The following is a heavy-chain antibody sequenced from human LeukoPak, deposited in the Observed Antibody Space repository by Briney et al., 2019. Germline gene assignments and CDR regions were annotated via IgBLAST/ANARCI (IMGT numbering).Heavy chain of an antibody. CDR1: GGSISSSSYY. D-gene: IGHD3-9*01. J-gene: IGHJ4*02. CDR3: ARHYSRSILTGYSQPFDY. V-gene: IGHV4-39*01. CDR2: IYYSGST. Sequence: SETLSLTCTVSGGSISSSSYYWGWIRQPPGKGLEWIGSIYYSGSTYYNPSLKSRVTISVDTSKNQFSLKLSSVTAADTAVYYCARHYSRSILTGYSQPFDYWGQGTLVTVSS.